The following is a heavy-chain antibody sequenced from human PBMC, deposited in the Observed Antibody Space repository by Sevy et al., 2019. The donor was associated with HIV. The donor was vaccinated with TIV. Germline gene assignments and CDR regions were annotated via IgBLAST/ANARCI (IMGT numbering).Heavy chain of an antibody. CDR2: ILFDGSRQ. J-gene: IGHJ4*02. D-gene: IGHD6-13*01. Sequence: GGSLRLSCAASGFTFSTSGMHWVRQSPDKGLEWVALILFDGSRQFYADTVKGRFTISRDNYKNTLYLQMNSLRAEDMALYHCVKSLPEYASSWYVVTLASWGQGTLVTVSS. CDR1: GFTFSTSG. CDR3: VKSLPEYASSWYVVTLAS. V-gene: IGHV3-33*06.